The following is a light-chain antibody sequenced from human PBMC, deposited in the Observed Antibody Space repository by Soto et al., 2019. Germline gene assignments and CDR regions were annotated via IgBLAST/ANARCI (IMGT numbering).Light chain of an antibody. Sequence: DIQMTQSPSSLSASVGDRVTITCLASQIISTSLAWYQQQPGKAPKLLIYAASSLQSGVPSRFSGSGSGTHFTLTITSLQPEDSATYYCQQTYNTPITVGQGTRLEIK. CDR1: QIISTS. J-gene: IGKJ5*01. CDR3: QQTYNTPIT. CDR2: AAS. V-gene: IGKV1-39*01.